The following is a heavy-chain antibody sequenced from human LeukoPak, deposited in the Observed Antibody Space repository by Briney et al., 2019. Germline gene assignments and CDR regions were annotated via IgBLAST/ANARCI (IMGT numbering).Heavy chain of an antibody. Sequence: SETLSLTCTVSGGSISSSSYYWGWIRQPPGKGLEWIGSIYYSGNTYYNPSLKSRVTISVDTSKNQFSLKLSSVTAADTAVYYCARHEGDGYNSPSDWGQGTLVTVSS. CDR3: ARHEGDGYNSPSD. V-gene: IGHV4-39*01. CDR1: GGSISSSSYY. J-gene: IGHJ4*02. CDR2: IYYSGNT. D-gene: IGHD5-24*01.